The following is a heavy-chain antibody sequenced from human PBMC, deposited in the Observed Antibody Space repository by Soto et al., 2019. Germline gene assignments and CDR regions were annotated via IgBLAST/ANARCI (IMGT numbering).Heavy chain of an antibody. J-gene: IGHJ4*02. Sequence: QVQLQESGPGLVKPSQTLSLTCTVSGGSISSGGYYWSWIRQHPGKGLEWIGYIYYSGSTYYNPCLESRVTVSVDTSKNQFPLTLSSVNAAVKAVYYGTRFGSDSRGYDLHGWGQGTLVTVSS. CDR3: TRFGSDSRGYDLHG. CDR1: GGSISSGGYY. D-gene: IGHD3-22*01. CDR2: IYYSGST. V-gene: IGHV4-31*03.